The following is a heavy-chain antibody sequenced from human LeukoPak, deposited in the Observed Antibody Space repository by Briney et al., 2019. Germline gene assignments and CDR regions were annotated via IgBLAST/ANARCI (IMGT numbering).Heavy chain of an antibody. CDR2: ISGSGGST. CDR3: AEDLYYYDSSGYHIRDY. J-gene: IGHJ4*02. D-gene: IGHD3-22*01. V-gene: IGHV3-23*01. Sequence: GGSLRLSCAASGFTFSSYAMSWVRQAPGKGLEWVSAISGSGGSTYYADSVKGRFTISRDNSKNTLYLQMNSLRAEDTAVYYCAEDLYYYDSSGYHIRDYWGQGTLVTVSS. CDR1: GFTFSSYA.